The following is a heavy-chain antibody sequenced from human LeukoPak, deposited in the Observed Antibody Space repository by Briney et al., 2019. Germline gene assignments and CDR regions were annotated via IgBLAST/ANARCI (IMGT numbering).Heavy chain of an antibody. CDR2: VYPGDSDA. V-gene: IGHV5-51*01. D-gene: IGHD3-10*02. J-gene: IGHJ3*01. CDR1: GYIFSNYW. CDR3: ARPQRREVHGRDSFDL. Sequence: GESLRISCKGSGYIFSNYWIGWVRQMPGKGLEWMGMVYPGDSDARYSPSLQGQVTMSADKSVNAAYLQWSSLKASDTAMYYCARPQRREVHGRDSFDLWGQGTMVIVSS.